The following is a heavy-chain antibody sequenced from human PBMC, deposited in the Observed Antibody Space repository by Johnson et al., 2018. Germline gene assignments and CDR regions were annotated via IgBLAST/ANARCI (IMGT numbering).Heavy chain of an antibody. D-gene: IGHD6-13*01. CDR1: GFTFSNSA. Sequence: QVQLVQSGGGVVQPGRSLRLSCAASGFTFSNSAMHWVRQAPGKGLEWVAFISYDGSNKYYADSVKGRFTISRDNSKTTLYLQMNSLRAEDTAVYYCARGGDYSSTFYYYYYYMDVWGKGTTVTVSS. J-gene: IGHJ6*03. V-gene: IGHV3-30-3*01. CDR2: ISYDGSNK. CDR3: ARGGDYSSTFYYYYYYMDV.